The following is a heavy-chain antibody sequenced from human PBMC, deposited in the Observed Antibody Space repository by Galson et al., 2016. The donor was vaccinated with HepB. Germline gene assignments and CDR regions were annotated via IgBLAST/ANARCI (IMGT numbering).Heavy chain of an antibody. V-gene: IGHV3-48*01. Sequence: SLRLSCAVSGFTFSDHNMNWVRQAPGKGLEWVSHITTSGGSEIYADSVQGRFTISRDNAKNTLYLQMNSLRAEDTAVYYCAKSFYGDLYYYYYYGMDVWGQGTTVTVSS. CDR1: GFTFSDHN. CDR2: ITTSGGSE. CDR3: AKSFYGDLYYYYYYGMDV. D-gene: IGHD4-17*01. J-gene: IGHJ6*02.